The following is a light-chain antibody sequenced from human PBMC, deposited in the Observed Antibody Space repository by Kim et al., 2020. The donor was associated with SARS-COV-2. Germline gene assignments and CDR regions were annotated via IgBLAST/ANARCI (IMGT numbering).Light chain of an antibody. CDR2: QDS. Sequence: VVPGQTASITCSGDKLGDKYACWYQQKPGQSPVLVIYQDSKRPSGIPERFSGSNSGNTATLTISGTQAMDEADYYCQAWDSSTAVFGTGTKVTVL. CDR3: QAWDSSTAV. CDR1: KLGDKY. V-gene: IGLV3-1*01. J-gene: IGLJ1*01.